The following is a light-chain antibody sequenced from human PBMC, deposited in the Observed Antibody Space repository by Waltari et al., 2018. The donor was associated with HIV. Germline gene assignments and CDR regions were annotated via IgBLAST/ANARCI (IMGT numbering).Light chain of an antibody. CDR3: QQRSNWPSIT. Sequence: EIILTQSPATLSVSPGDTATLYCRASQSISSSLAWYQHKPGQAPRLLIYDASKRATGIPARFSGSGSGTDFTLTVSRLEPEDFAVYYCQQRSNWPSITFGQGTRLEIK. V-gene: IGKV3-11*01. J-gene: IGKJ5*01. CDR1: QSISSS. CDR2: DAS.